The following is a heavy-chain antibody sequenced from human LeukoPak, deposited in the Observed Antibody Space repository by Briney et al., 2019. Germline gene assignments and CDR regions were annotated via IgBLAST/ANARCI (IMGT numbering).Heavy chain of an antibody. Sequence: GASVKVSCKASGYTFTSYGISWVRQAPGQGLEWMGWISAYNGNTNYAQKLQGRVTMTTDTSTSTAYMELRSLRSDDTAVYYCARSLWRELQRDPGFDYWGQGTLVTVSS. CDR1: GYTFTSYG. J-gene: IGHJ4*02. CDR2: ISAYNGNT. V-gene: IGHV1-18*01. CDR3: ARSLWRELQRDPGFDY. D-gene: IGHD1-26*01.